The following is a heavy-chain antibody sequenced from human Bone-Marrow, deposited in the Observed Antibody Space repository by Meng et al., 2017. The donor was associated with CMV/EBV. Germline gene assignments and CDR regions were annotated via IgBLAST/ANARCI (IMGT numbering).Heavy chain of an antibody. CDR3: AGDNNWGPDY. CDR1: GYTFMGYG. CDR2: IHPHRGDT. J-gene: IGHJ4*02. D-gene: IGHD7-27*01. Sequence: ASVKVSCKASGYTFMGYGMSWVRLAPGQGLEWMGCIHPHRGDTNYAQQFQGRVTLTRDTSINTGYMELTRLTSDDTAVYYCAGDNNWGPDYWGQGTLVTVSS. V-gene: IGHV1-2*02.